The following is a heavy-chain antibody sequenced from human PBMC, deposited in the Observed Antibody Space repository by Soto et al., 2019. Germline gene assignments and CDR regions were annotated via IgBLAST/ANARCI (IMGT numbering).Heavy chain of an antibody. D-gene: IGHD4-17*01. Sequence: QITLKESGPTLVKPTQTLTLTCTFSGFSFSAGGVAVGWLRQPPGKALEWLALIFWDDDKRYSPSLKNRLTTTKDTSENQVSLTMTNMDPADTATYYCAHTYGDYMDFQHWGQGTLVTVSS. CDR2: IFWDDDK. V-gene: IGHV2-5*02. CDR3: AHTYGDYMDFQH. CDR1: GFSFSAGGVA. J-gene: IGHJ1*01.